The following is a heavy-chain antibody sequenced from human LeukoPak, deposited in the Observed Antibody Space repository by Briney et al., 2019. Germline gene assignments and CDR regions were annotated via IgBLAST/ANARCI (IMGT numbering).Heavy chain of an antibody. CDR3: VSFYETY. J-gene: IGHJ4*02. Sequence: GGSLRLSCAASGNYWMHWVRQAPRKGLVWVSHINSDGSWTSYADSVKGRFTISKDNAKNTVYLQMNSLRAEDTAVYYCVSFYETYWGRGTLVTVSS. V-gene: IGHV3-74*01. CDR1: GNYW. CDR2: INSDGSWT. D-gene: IGHD2/OR15-2a*01.